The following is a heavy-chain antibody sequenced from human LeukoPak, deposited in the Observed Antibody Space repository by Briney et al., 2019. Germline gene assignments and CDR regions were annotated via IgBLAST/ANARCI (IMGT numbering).Heavy chain of an antibody. Sequence: GESLKISCKGSGYSFTSYWIGWVRQMPGTGLEWMGFFYPGDSDTRYSPSFQGQVTISADKSISTAYLQWSSLKASDTAMYYCARSSDSSGYYDYFDYWGQGTLVTVSS. D-gene: IGHD3-22*01. CDR1: GYSFTSYW. CDR2: FYPGDSDT. J-gene: IGHJ4*02. V-gene: IGHV5-51*01. CDR3: ARSSDSSGYYDYFDY.